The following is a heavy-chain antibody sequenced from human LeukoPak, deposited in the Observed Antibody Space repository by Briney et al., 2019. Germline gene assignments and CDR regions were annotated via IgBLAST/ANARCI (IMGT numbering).Heavy chain of an antibody. CDR2: IFSHGET. Sequence: GGSLRLYGAASGFTVGNNYMNWVRQAPGKGLEWVSLIFSHGETSYADSVKGRFTISRDNSKNTLYLQMNGLRVEDTAVYYCARDSEQLWFDWGQGTLVTVSS. J-gene: IGHJ4*02. CDR3: ARDSEQLWFD. D-gene: IGHD5-18*01. V-gene: IGHV3-66*01. CDR1: GFTVGNNY.